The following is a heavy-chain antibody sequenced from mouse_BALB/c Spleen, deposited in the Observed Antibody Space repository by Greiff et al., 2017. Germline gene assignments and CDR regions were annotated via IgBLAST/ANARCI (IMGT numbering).Heavy chain of an antibody. CDR1: GFNIKDTY. CDR2: IDPANGNT. J-gene: IGHJ4*01. Sequence: EVQLQQSGAELVKPGASVKLSCTASGFNIKDTYMHWVKQRPEQGLEWIGRIDPANGNTKYDPKFQGKATITADTSSNTAYLQLSSLTSEDTAVYYCASLYYYAMDYWGQGTSVTVSS. D-gene: IGHD6-5*01. V-gene: IGHV14-3*02. CDR3: ASLYYYAMDY.